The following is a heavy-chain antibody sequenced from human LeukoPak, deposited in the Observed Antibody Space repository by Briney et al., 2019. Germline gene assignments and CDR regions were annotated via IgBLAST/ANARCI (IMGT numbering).Heavy chain of an antibody. D-gene: IGHD6-6*01. J-gene: IGHJ4*02. Sequence: SETLSLTCTVSGGSISSYYWSWIRQPPGKGLEWIGYIYYSGSTNYNPSLKSRVTISVDTSKNQSSLKLSSVTAADTAVYYCERVAEQLVRWGQGTVVTVSS. CDR1: GGSISSYY. V-gene: IGHV4-59*01. CDR3: ERVAEQLVR. CDR2: IYYSGST.